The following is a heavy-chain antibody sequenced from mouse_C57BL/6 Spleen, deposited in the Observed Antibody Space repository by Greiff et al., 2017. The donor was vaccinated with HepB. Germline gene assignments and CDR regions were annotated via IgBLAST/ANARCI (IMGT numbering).Heavy chain of an antibody. CDR3: ARNYYGSSSHYYAMDY. J-gene: IGHJ4*01. V-gene: IGHV1-39*01. Sequence: EGQLQQAGPELVKPGASVKISCKASGYSFTDYNMNWVKQSNGKSLEWIGVINPNYGTTSYNQKFKGKATLTVDPSSSPAYMQLNSLTSEDSAVYYCARNYYGSSSHYYAMDYWGQGTSVTVSS. CDR2: INPNYGTT. D-gene: IGHD1-1*01. CDR1: GYSFTDYN.